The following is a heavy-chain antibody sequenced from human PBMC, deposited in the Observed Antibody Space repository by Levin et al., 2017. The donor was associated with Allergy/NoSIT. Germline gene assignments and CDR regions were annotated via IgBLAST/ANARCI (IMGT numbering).Heavy chain of an antibody. J-gene: IGHJ4*02. Sequence: SETLSLTCAISGDSVSSNSAAWNWIRQSPSRGLEWLGRTYYRSKWYNDYAVSVKSRITINPDTSKNQFSLQLNSVTPEDTAVYYCARDAHRKSGRLGELSDTQYYFDYWGQGTLVTVSS. CDR2: TYYRSKWYN. V-gene: IGHV6-1*01. D-gene: IGHD3-16*02. CDR1: GDSVSSNSAA. CDR3: ARDAHRKSGRLGELSDTQYYFDY.